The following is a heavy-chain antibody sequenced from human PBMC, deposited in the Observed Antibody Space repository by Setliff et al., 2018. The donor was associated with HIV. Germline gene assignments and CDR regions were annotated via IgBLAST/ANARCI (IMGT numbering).Heavy chain of an antibody. Sequence: PSETLSLTCTVSGGSVIDFYCNWIRQPPGKGPEWIGYIHSSGSTIYNPSLKSRITISLDTSKEQFSLELSSATAADTAVYYCATLDHSGGNFLAYWGQGSLVTVSS. J-gene: IGHJ4*02. CDR1: GGSVIDFY. V-gene: IGHV4-4*09. CDR2: IHSSGST. D-gene: IGHD2-21*02. CDR3: ATLDHSGGNFLAY.